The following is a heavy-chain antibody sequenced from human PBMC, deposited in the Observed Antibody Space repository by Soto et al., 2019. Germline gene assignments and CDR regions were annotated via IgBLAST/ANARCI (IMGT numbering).Heavy chain of an antibody. CDR1: GFSFSSYA. V-gene: IGHV3-23*01. Sequence: DVQLLESGGGLVQPGGSLRLSCAASGFSFSSYAMVWVRQAPGKGLEWVAVISARGGSSYFADPVKGRFTLSRDNSKNVLSLEMTSLRAEDTAIYFCATGSIEYSASVDNWGQGTLVVVSS. CDR3: ATGSIEYSASVDN. J-gene: IGHJ4*02. CDR2: ISARGGSS. D-gene: IGHD5-12*01.